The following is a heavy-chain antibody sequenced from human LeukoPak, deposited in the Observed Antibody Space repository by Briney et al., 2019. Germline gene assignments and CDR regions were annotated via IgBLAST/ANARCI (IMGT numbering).Heavy chain of an antibody. CDR2: IYHSGST. Sequence: SETLSLTCAVSGGSISSSNWWSWIRQPPGKGLEWIGEIYHSGSTNYNPPLKSRVTISVDTSKKQFSLNLSSMTATDTAVYYCARLGFCSSGTCYFRGAFDIWGQGAMVTVSS. J-gene: IGHJ3*02. D-gene: IGHD2-15*01. V-gene: IGHV4-4*02. CDR3: ARLGFCSSGTCYFRGAFDI. CDR1: GGSISSSNW.